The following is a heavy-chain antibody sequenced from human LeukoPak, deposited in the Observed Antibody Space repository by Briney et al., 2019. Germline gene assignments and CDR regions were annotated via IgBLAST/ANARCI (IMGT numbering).Heavy chain of an antibody. CDR2: IKQDGSEK. CDR3: ARTYYGSGKSAFDI. CDR1: GFTFSSYW. V-gene: IGHV3-7*01. J-gene: IGHJ3*02. Sequence: GGSLRLSCAASGFTFSSYWMSWVRQAPGKGLEGVANIKQDGSEKYYVDSVKGRFTISRDNDKNSLYLQMNSLRAEDTAVYYCARTYYGSGKSAFDIWGQGTMVTVSS. D-gene: IGHD3-10*01.